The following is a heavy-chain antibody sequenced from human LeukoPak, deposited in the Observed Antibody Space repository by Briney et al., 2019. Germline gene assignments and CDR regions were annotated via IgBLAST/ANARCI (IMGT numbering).Heavy chain of an antibody. CDR1: GGSISSYY. CDR3: ARLGQLQRNYYYYYGMDV. Sequence: NPSETLSLTCTVSGGSISSYYWSWIRQPPGKGLEWIGYIYYSGSTNYNPSLKSRVTISVDTSKNQFSLKLSSVTAADTAVYYCARLGQLQRNYYYYYGMDVWGQGTTVTVSS. J-gene: IGHJ6*02. CDR2: IYYSGST. V-gene: IGHV4-59*08. D-gene: IGHD1-26*01.